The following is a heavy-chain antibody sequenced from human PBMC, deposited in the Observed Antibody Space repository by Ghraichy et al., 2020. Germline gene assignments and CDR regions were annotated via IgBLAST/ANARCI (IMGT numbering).Heavy chain of an antibody. Sequence: GGSLRLSCAASGFTFSSYAMHWVRQAPGKGLEWVAVISYDGSNKYYADSVKGRFTISRDNSKNTLYLQMNSLRAEDTAVYYCARDVGYCSSTSCYGWFDPWGQGTLVTVSS. D-gene: IGHD2-2*01. V-gene: IGHV3-30-3*01. CDR3: ARDVGYCSSTSCYGWFDP. CDR1: GFTFSSYA. J-gene: IGHJ5*02. CDR2: ISYDGSNK.